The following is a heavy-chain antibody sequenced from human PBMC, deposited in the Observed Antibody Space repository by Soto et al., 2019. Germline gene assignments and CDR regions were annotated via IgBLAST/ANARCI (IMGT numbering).Heavy chain of an antibody. Sequence: SETLTLTCTVAGGSISSSSYNWGWIRQPPGKGLEWIGSIYYSGSTYYNPSLKSRVTISVDTSKNQFSLKLSSVTAADTAVYYCARHVRGLELRPLYFDYWGQGTLVTVSS. CDR3: ARHVRGLELRPLYFDY. D-gene: IGHD1-7*01. V-gene: IGHV4-39*01. CDR1: GGSISSSSYN. CDR2: IYYSGST. J-gene: IGHJ4*02.